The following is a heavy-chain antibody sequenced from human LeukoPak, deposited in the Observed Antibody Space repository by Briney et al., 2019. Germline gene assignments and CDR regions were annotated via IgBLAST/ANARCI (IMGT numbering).Heavy chain of an antibody. V-gene: IGHV1-2*02. D-gene: IGHD6-13*01. CDR3: ARGDSSSWYNGQYSPFDY. CDR2: INPNSGGS. J-gene: IGHJ4*02. CDR1: GYTFTGYY. Sequence: ASVKVSCKASGYTFTGYYMHWVRQAPGQGLEWMGWINPNSGGSNYAQKFQGRVTMTRDTSISTAYMELSRLRSDDTAVYYCARGDSSSWYNGQYSPFDYWGQGTLVTVSS.